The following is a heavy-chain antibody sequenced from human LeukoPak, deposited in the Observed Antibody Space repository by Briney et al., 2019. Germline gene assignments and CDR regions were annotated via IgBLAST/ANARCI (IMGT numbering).Heavy chain of an antibody. J-gene: IGHJ4*02. Sequence: SETLSLTCTVSGGSTSSYYWSWIRQPPGKGLEWIGYIYYSGSTNYNPSLKSRVTISVDTSKNQFSLKLSSVTAADTAVYYCARTDILTGYGCSTYYFDYWGQGTLVTVSS. V-gene: IGHV4-59*01. CDR1: GGSTSSYY. CDR3: ARTDILTGYGCSTYYFDY. CDR2: IYYSGST. D-gene: IGHD3-9*01.